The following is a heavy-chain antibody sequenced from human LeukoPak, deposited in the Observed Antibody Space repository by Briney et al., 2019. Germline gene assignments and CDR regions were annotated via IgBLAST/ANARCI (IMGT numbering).Heavy chain of an antibody. CDR1: GLTFSNFW. V-gene: IGHV3-7*01. CDR2: IKHDGSDI. CDR3: ARDRPPPYAVDI. J-gene: IGHJ3*02. Sequence: GGSLRLSCAASGLTFSNFWMTWVRQAPGKGLEWVANIKHDGSDIYYVDSVKGRFTISRDNAKNSVYLQMNSLRAEDTAVYYCARDRPPPYAVDIWGQGTTVIVSS.